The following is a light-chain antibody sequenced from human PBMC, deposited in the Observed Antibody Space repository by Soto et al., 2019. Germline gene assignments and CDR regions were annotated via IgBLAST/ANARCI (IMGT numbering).Light chain of an antibody. V-gene: IGKV3-20*01. CDR2: GTS. J-gene: IGKJ3*01. CDR3: QQSGSSPRFT. CDR1: QSVSSSS. Sequence: EIVLTQSPVSLSLSPGERATLSCRASQSVSSSSLAWYQQKPGQAPRLLIYGTSSRATSVPDRFSGSGSATDFTLTISRLEPEDFAVYYCQQSGSSPRFTFGPGTKVDIK.